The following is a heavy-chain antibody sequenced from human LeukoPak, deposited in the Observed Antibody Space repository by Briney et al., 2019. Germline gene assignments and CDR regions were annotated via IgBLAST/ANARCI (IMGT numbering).Heavy chain of an antibody. Sequence: GGSLRLSCAASGFTFSSYAMSWVRQAPGKGLEWVSYISSSGSTIYYADSVKGRFTISRDNAKNSLYLQMNSLRAEDTAVYYCARYYYDSSGYYMGGDYWGQGTLVTVSS. CDR1: GFTFSSYA. CDR2: ISSSGSTI. D-gene: IGHD3-22*01. V-gene: IGHV3-48*04. J-gene: IGHJ4*02. CDR3: ARYYYDSSGYYMGGDY.